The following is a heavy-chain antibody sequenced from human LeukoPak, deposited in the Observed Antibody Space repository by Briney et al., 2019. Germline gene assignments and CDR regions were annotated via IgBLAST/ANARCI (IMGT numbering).Heavy chain of an antibody. CDR2: IYYSGST. Sequence: PSQTLSLTCTVSDGSISSGGYYWSWIRQPPGKGLEWIGYIYYSGSTYYNPSLKSRVTISVDTSKNQFSLKLSSVTAADTAVYYCARVEAGSYHFDYWGQGTLVTVSS. J-gene: IGHJ4*02. CDR3: ARVEAGSYHFDY. D-gene: IGHD1-26*01. V-gene: IGHV4-30-4*08. CDR1: DGSISSGGYY.